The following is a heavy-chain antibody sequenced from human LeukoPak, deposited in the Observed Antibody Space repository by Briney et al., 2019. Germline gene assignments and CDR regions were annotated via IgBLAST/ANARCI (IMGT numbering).Heavy chain of an antibody. CDR1: GYRFTSYW. V-gene: IGHV5-51*01. D-gene: IGHD5-18*01. CDR2: IYPGDSDT. CDR3: ARSSGYSYGYAFDI. J-gene: IGHJ3*02. Sequence: GESLKISCQGSGYRFTSYWIGWVRQLPGKGLEWMGIIYPGDSDTRYSPSFQAQVTISADKSISTAYLQWSSLKASDTAMYYCARSSGYSYGYAFDIWGQGTMVTVSS.